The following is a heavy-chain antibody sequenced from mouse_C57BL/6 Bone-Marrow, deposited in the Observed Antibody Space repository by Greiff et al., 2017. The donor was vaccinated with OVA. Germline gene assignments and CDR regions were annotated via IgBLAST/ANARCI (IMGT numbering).Heavy chain of an antibody. Sequence: QVHVKQPGAELVKPGASVKMSCKASGYTFTSYWITWVKQRPGQGLEWIGDIYPGSGSTNYNEKFKSKATLTVDTSSSTAYMQLSSLTSEDSAVYYCARDYSNLFDYWGQGTTLTVSS. CDR2: IYPGSGST. V-gene: IGHV1-55*01. CDR3: ARDYSNLFDY. D-gene: IGHD2-5*01. CDR1: GYTFTSYW. J-gene: IGHJ2*01.